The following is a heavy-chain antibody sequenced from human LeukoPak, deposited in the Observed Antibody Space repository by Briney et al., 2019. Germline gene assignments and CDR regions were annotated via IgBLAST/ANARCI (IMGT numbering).Heavy chain of an antibody. CDR1: GGSFSGYY. Sequence: PSETLSLTCAVYGGSFSGYYWSWIRQPPGKGLEWIGEINHSGSTNYNPSLKSRVTISVDTSKNQFSLKLSSVTAADTAVYYCARVRFGSSSPLYYYYMDVWGKGTTVTVSS. J-gene: IGHJ6*03. CDR2: INHSGST. V-gene: IGHV4-34*01. D-gene: IGHD6-6*01. CDR3: ARVRFGSSSPLYYYYMDV.